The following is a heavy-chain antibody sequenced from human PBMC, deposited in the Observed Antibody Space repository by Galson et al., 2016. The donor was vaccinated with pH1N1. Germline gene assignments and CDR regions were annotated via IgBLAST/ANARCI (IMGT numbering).Heavy chain of an antibody. CDR2: ISGSGGST. J-gene: IGHJ6*03. D-gene: IGHD2-21*01. V-gene: IGHV3-23*01. CDR1: GFTFSTYG. Sequence: SLRLSCAASGFTFSTYGMTWVRQAPGKGVEWVSSISGSGGSTYYTDSVKGRFTISRDISKNTLYLQMNSLRVEDTAIYYCAKDYSRYPTTWGYMHVWGKGTTVTVSS. CDR3: AKDYSRYPTTWGYMHV.